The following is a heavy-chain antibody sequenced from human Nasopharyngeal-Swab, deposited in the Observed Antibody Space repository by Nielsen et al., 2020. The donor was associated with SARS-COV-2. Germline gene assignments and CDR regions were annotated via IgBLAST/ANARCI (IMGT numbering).Heavy chain of an antibody. V-gene: IGHV4-59*01. CDR1: GGSISSYY. D-gene: IGHD3-9*01. J-gene: IGHJ6*03. CDR3: ARISPSYYDILTGYYGYHYMDV. CDR2: IYYSGST. Sequence: SETLSLTCTVSGGSISSYYWSWIRQPPGKGLEWIGYIYYSGSTNYNPSLKSRVTISVDTSKNQFSLKLSSVTAADTAVYYCARISPSYYDILTGYYGYHYMDVWGKGTTVTVSS.